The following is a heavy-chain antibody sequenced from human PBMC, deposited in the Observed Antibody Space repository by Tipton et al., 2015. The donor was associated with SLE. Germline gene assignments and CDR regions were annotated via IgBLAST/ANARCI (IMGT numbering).Heavy chain of an antibody. CDR3: AGSRAATTFP. V-gene: IGHV4-59*07. D-gene: IGHD1-26*01. J-gene: IGHJ5*02. Sequence: TLSLTCLVSGGTISNYYWSWIRQPPGEGLEWIGYVFHTGSTNYSPSLRSRVTMSIDTSKNQFSLNLSSVTAADTAIYYCAGSRAATTFPWGQGIMVTVSS. CDR2: VFHTGST. CDR1: GGTISNYY.